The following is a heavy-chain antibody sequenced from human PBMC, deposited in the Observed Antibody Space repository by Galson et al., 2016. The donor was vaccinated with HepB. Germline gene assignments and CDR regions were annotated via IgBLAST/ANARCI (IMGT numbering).Heavy chain of an antibody. Sequence: SLRLSCAASGFIFKDYAMHWVRQAPGKGLEWVSSISWNSGSIGYADSVKGRFTISRDNAKNSLYLQMSSLRVEDAGVYYCARRLDTQRRIAGWDWGMDVWGQGTTVTVS. D-gene: IGHD6-19*01. CDR3: ARRLDTQRRIAGWDWGMDV. CDR1: GFIFKDYA. CDR2: ISWNSGSI. J-gene: IGHJ6*02. V-gene: IGHV3-9*01.